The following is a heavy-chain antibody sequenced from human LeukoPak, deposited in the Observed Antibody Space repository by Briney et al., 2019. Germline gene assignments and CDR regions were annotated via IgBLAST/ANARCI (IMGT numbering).Heavy chain of an antibody. CDR2: INHSGST. V-gene: IGHV4-34*01. Sequence: SETLSLTCAVYGGSFSGYYWSWIRQPPGKGLEWIGEINHSGSTNYNPSLKSRVTISVDTSKNQFSLKLSSVTAADTAVYYCAREADYWGQGTLVTVSS. J-gene: IGHJ4*02. CDR3: AREADY. CDR1: GGSFSGYY.